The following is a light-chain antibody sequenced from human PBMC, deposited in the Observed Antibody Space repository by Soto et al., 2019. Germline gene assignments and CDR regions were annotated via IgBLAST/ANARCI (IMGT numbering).Light chain of an antibody. CDR1: LSFSISA. J-gene: IGKJ2*01. V-gene: IGKV3-20*01. Sequence: EIVLTQSPGTLSLSPGERATLSCRPSLSFSISALAWYQQTPGQAPSLLVYGASSRATGTPDRCRSSESRTDFTLTISRLEPEDFAVYYCQQYCSASLTFGEGTKVELK. CDR2: GAS. CDR3: QQYCSASLT.